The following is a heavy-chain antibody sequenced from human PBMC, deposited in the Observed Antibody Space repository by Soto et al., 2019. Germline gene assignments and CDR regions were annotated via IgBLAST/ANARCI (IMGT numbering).Heavy chain of an antibody. CDR3: ARVVMTTVPASYYYGMDV. D-gene: IGHD4-4*01. V-gene: IGHV1-69*18. J-gene: IGHJ6*02. Sequence: QVQLVQSGAEVKQPGSSVTVSCKASGGTFSSYAISWVRQAPGQGLEWMGRIIPFIGTATYAQKFQGRVTITADESTSSAYMELTSLRSEDTAVDYCARVVMTTVPASYYYGMDVWGQGTTVTVSS. CDR2: IIPFIGTA. CDR1: GGTFSSYA.